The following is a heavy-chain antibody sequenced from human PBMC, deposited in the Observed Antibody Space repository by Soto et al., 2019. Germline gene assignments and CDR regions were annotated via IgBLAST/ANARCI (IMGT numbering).Heavy chain of an antibody. V-gene: IGHV3-13*01. Sequence: GESLKISCAASGFTFSSYDMHWVRQATGKGLEWVSAIGTAGDTYYPGSVKGRFTISRENAKNSLYLQMNSLRAGDTAVYYCARVSPGHYFDYWGQGTLVTVSS. D-gene: IGHD3-10*01. CDR1: GFTFSSYD. J-gene: IGHJ4*02. CDR3: ARVSPGHYFDY. CDR2: IGTAGDT.